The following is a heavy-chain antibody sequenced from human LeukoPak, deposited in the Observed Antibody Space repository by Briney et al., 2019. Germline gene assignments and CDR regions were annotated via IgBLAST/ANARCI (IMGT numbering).Heavy chain of an antibody. Sequence: GGSLRLSCAASGFTFSDYSMNWVRQAPGKGLEWISYVGISSGNTKYADSVKGRFTISGDSAKNSVFLQMSSLRVEDTAVYYCARDHRYAFDNWGQGTLVTVSS. CDR1: GFTFSDYS. CDR2: VGISSGNT. CDR3: ARDHRYAFDN. J-gene: IGHJ4*02. D-gene: IGHD5-12*01. V-gene: IGHV3-48*04.